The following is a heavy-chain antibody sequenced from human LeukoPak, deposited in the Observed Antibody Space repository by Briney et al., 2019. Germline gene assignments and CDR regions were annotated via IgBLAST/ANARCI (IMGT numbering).Heavy chain of an antibody. CDR3: ARDNGSYYYYYMDV. CDR1: GGSISSSSYY. J-gene: IGHJ6*03. CDR2: IYYSGST. Sequence: SETLSLTCTVSGGSISSSSYYWGWIRQPPGKGLEWIGSIYYSGSTYYNPSLKSRVTISVDTSKNQFSLKLSSVTAADTAVYYCARDNGSYYYYYMDVWGKGTTVTVSS. V-gene: IGHV4-39*07.